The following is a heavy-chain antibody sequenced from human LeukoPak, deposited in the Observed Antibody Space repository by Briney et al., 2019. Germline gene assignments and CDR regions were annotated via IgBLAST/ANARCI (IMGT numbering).Heavy chain of an antibody. Sequence: GGSLRLSCAASGFTFSNAWMSWVRQAPGKGLEWVGRIKSKTDGGTTDYAAPVKGRFTISRDDSKNTLYLQMYSLRAEDTAVYYCAKKYSTGLDPWGQGTLVTVSS. CDR3: AKKYSTGLDP. CDR1: GFTFSNAW. J-gene: IGHJ5*02. CDR2: IKSKTDGGTT. V-gene: IGHV3-15*01. D-gene: IGHD1-26*01.